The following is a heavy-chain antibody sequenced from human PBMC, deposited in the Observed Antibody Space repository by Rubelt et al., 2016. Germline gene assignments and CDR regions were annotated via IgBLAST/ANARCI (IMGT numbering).Heavy chain of an antibody. Sequence: QVQLVQSGAEVKKPGASVKVSCKASGYTFTSYGISWVRQAPGQGLEWMGWISAYNGNTNYAQKLQGRVTMTTDTSTSTAYLELRRLSSDDTAVYYWARTDSSSWYGSFGYWGQGTLVTVYS. J-gene: IGHJ4*02. V-gene: IGHV1-18*01. CDR1: GYTFTSYG. CDR2: ISAYNGNT. CDR3: ARTDSSSWYGSFGY. D-gene: IGHD6-13*01.